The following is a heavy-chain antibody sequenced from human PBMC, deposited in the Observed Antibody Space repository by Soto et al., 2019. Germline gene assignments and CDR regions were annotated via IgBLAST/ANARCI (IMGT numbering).Heavy chain of an antibody. J-gene: IGHJ4*02. D-gene: IGHD3-9*01. V-gene: IGHV4-31*03. CDR2: IYYSGST. CDR1: GGSISSGGYY. CDR3: ARTGGLTYYDILTGLDY. Sequence: QVQLQESGPGLVKPSQTLSLTCTVSGGSISSGGYYWRWIRQHPGKGLEWIGYIYYSGSTYYNPSLKSRVTISVDTSKNQFSLKLSSVTAADTAVYYCARTGGLTYYDILTGLDYWGQGTLVTVSS.